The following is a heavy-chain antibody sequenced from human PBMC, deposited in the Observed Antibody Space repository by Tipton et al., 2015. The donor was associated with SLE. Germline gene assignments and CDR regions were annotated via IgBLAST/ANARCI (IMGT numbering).Heavy chain of an antibody. CDR1: DDSISDNSSY. J-gene: IGHJ3*02. CDR3: ARDPIRLCRGVVCDGPPPFDI. D-gene: IGHD2-21*02. V-gene: IGHV4-39*07. CDR2: VDYSGNT. Sequence: LSLPFPFSDDSISDNSSYWGWLRQPPEKGLEWIGSVDYSGNTYHNPSLKSRITILVDTSKRQFFLRLNFVTAADTATYYCARDPIRLCRGVVCDGPPPFDIWGKGKTVIVSS.